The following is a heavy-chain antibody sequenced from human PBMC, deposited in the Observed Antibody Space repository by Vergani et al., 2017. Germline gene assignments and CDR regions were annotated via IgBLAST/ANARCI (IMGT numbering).Heavy chain of an antibody. D-gene: IGHD1-26*01. CDR1: GFTFSSYE. CDR2: ISSSGSTI. CDR3: ARERSEVVGATVYYYYYGMDV. V-gene: IGHV3-48*03. J-gene: IGHJ6*02. Sequence: EVQLVESGGGLVQPGGSLRLSCAASGFTFSSYEMNWVRQAPGKGLEWVSYISSSGSTIYYADSVKGRFTISRDNAKNSLYLQMKSLRAEDTAVYYCARERSEVVGATVYYYYYGMDVWGQGP.